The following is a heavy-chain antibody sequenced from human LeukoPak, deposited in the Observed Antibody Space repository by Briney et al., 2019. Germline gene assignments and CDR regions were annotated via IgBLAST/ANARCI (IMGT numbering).Heavy chain of an antibody. D-gene: IGHD4-11*01. Sequence: SGGSLRLSCAASGFIVSSNYMTWVRQAPGKGLEWVSSISSSSSYIYYADSVKGRFTISRDNAKNSLYLQMNSLRAEDTAVYYCARDQGIDYQDSYYYGMDVWGQGTMVTVSS. J-gene: IGHJ6*02. CDR2: ISSSSSYI. CDR1: GFIVSSNY. V-gene: IGHV3-21*01. CDR3: ARDQGIDYQDSYYYGMDV.